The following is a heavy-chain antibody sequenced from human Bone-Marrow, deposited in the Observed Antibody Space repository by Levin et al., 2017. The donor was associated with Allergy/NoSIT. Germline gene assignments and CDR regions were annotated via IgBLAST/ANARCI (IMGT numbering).Heavy chain of an antibody. CDR1: GFTVSSNY. V-gene: IGHV3-53*01. Sequence: GESLKISCAASGFTVSSNYMSWVRQAPGKGLEWVSVIYSGGSTYYADSVKGRFTISRDNSKNTLYLQMNSLRAEDTAVYYCASATTMVRGVIDYFDYWGQGTLVTVSS. D-gene: IGHD3-10*01. CDR3: ASATTMVRGVIDYFDY. J-gene: IGHJ4*02. CDR2: IYSGGST.